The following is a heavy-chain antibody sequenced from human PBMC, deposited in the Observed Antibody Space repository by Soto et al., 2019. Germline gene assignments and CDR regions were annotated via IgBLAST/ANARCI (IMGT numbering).Heavy chain of an antibody. CDR3: TIQNARGVPDY. J-gene: IGHJ4*02. V-gene: IGHV3-15*07. CDR2: IKSKTDGGTT. Sequence: GGSRILSRAASCFTFSNAWMNWVRHAPGKGLEWVGRIKSKTDGGTTDYAAPVKGRFTISRDDSKNTLYLQMNSLKTEDTAVYYCTIQNARGVPDYWGQGTLVTVS. D-gene: IGHD3-10*01. CDR1: CFTFSNAW.